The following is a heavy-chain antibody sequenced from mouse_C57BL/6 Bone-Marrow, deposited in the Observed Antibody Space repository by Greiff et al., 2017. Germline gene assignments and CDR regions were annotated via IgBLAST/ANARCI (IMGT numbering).Heavy chain of an antibody. CDR1: GYTFTSYG. Sequence: VQLQQSGAELARPGASVKLSCKASGYTFTSYGISWVKQRTGQGLEWIGEIYPRSGNTYYNEKFKGKATLTADKSSSTAYMELRSLTSEDSAVXFCARGAHCYGSSYGAMDYWGQGTSVTVSS. D-gene: IGHD1-1*01. J-gene: IGHJ4*01. CDR3: ARGAHCYGSSYGAMDY. CDR2: IYPRSGNT. V-gene: IGHV1-81*01.